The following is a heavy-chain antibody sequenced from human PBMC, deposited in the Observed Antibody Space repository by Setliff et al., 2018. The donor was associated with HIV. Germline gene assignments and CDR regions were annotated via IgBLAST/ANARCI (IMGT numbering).Heavy chain of an antibody. CDR1: GFTFSAHG. V-gene: IGHV3-30*02. CDR2: INYDVSCE. Sequence: GGSLRLSCAASGFTFSAHGMHWVRQAPGKGLEWVAFINYDVSCEYYADSVKGRVTISRDNSKNTVDLQMNSLRPEDTAVYYCAKDGDYANWDYDAFDIWGQGTLVTVSS. CDR3: AKDGDYANWDYDAFDI. D-gene: IGHD1-7*01. J-gene: IGHJ3*02.